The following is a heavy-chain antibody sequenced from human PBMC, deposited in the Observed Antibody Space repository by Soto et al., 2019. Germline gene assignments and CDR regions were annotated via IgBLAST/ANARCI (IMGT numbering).Heavy chain of an antibody. J-gene: IGHJ3*02. Sequence: EVQLVESGGGLVKPGGSLRLSCAASGFTFSSYSMNWVRQAPGKGLEWVSSISSSSSYIYYADSVKGRFTISRDNAKNALHLQMNSLRAEDTAVYYCASDRGGGLTAFDIWGQGTMVTVSS. CDR1: GFTFSSYS. D-gene: IGHD3-10*01. V-gene: IGHV3-21*01. CDR2: ISSSSSYI. CDR3: ASDRGGGLTAFDI.